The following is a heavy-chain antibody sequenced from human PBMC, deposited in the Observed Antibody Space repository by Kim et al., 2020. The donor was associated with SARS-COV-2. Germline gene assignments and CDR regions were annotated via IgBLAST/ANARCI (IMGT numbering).Heavy chain of an antibody. D-gene: IGHD3-22*01. J-gene: IGHJ4*02. Sequence: GESLQISCKGSGYSFTSYWISWVRQMPGKGLEWMGRIDPSDSYTNYSPSFQGHVTISADKSISTAYLQWSSLKASDTAMYYCARHPGGHYYDSSGYSDWGQGALVTVSS. CDR3: ARHPGGHYYDSSGYSD. CDR2: IDPSDSYT. V-gene: IGHV5-10-1*01. CDR1: GYSFTSYW.